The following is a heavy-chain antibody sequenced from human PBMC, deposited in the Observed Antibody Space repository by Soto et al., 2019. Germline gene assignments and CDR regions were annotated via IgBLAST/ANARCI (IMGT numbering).Heavy chain of an antibody. CDR2: IYPDDSDT. CDR1: GYSFTSYW. CDR3: ARLWAADYYYYYGMDV. D-gene: IGHD3-16*01. Sequence: GESLKISCKGSGYSFTSYWIGWVRQMPGKGLEWMGIIYPDDSDTRYSPSFQGQVTISADKSISTAYLQWSSLKASDTAMYYCARLWAADYYYYYGMDVWGQGTTVTVSS. V-gene: IGHV5-51*01. J-gene: IGHJ6*02.